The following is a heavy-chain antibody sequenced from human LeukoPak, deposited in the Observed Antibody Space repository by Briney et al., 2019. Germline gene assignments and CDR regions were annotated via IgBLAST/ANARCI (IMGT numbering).Heavy chain of an antibody. J-gene: IGHJ6*03. Sequence: SETLSLTCAVYGGSFSGYYWTWIRQTPEKGLEWIGEMNPSGRTNYNPSLKSRVTISVDTSKNQFSLELSSVTAADTAVYYCARGRQDVTMIVVVMTAVSYYLDVWGKGTTVTVS. D-gene: IGHD3-22*01. V-gene: IGHV4-34*01. CDR3: ARGRQDVTMIVVVMTAVSYYLDV. CDR2: MNPSGRT. CDR1: GGSFSGYY.